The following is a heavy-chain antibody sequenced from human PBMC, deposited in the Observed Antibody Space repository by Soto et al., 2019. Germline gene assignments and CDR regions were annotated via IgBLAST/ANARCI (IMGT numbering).Heavy chain of an antibody. CDR1: GYTFTSYD. Sequence: ASVKVSCKASGYTFTSYDINWVQQATGQGLEWMGWVNPNSGNTGYAQKFQGRVTMTRNTSISTAYMELSSLRSEDTAVYYCARAPLLYWFDPWGQGTLVTVSS. V-gene: IGHV1-8*01. D-gene: IGHD2-15*01. J-gene: IGHJ5*02. CDR3: ARAPLLYWFDP. CDR2: VNPNSGNT.